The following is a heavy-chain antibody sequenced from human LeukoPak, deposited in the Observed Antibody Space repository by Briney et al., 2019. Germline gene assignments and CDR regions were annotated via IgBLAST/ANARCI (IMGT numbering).Heavy chain of an antibody. CDR2: ISGSGGST. V-gene: IGHV3-23*01. Sequence: GGSLRLSCTASGFTFDTYAMSWVRQAPGKGLQWVSAISGSGGSTYYADSVRGRFTISRDNSKNTLCLQMNSLRAEDTAIYYCGKGADYYDSSEWFDPWGQGTLVTVSS. CDR1: GFTFDTYA. D-gene: IGHD3-22*01. J-gene: IGHJ5*02. CDR3: GKGADYYDSSEWFDP.